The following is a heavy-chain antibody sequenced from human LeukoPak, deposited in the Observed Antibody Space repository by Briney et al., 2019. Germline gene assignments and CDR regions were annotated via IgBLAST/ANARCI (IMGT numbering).Heavy chain of an antibody. J-gene: IGHJ6*03. CDR3: ARGRYYYDSRGGYYYYYMDV. CDR2: IYTSGST. V-gene: IGHV4-4*07. Sequence: PSETLSLTCTVSGGSISSYYWSWIRQPAGKGLEWIGRIYTSGSTNYNPSLKSRVTMSVDTSKNQFSLKLSSVTAAHTAVYYCARGRYYYDSRGGYYYYYMDVWGKGTTVTVSS. D-gene: IGHD3-22*01. CDR1: GGSISSYY.